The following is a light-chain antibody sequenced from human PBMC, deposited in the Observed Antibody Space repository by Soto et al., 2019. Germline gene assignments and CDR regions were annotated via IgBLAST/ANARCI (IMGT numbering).Light chain of an antibody. CDR2: DAS. CDR3: QQRSNWPYT. Sequence: EIVLTQSPATLSLSPGERATLSCRASQGVSSYLAWYQQKPGQAPRLLIYDASNRATGIPARFSGSGSGTDFTLTISRLEPEDFAVYYCQQRSNWPYTFGQGTKLEIK. J-gene: IGKJ2*01. CDR1: QGVSSY. V-gene: IGKV3-11*01.